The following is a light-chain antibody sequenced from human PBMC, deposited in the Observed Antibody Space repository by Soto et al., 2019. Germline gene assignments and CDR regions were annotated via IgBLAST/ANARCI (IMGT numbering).Light chain of an antibody. CDR1: QDITNW. CDR2: AAS. V-gene: IGKV1D-12*01. CDR3: QQAKTFPLT. J-gene: IGKJ4*01. Sequence: DIQMTQSPSSVSASVGDRVIITCRASQDITNWLAWYQQKPGKAPKVLIYAASSLESGVPSRFSGSGAGTEYTLTISSLQPEDFATYHCQQAKTFPLTFGGGTKVENK.